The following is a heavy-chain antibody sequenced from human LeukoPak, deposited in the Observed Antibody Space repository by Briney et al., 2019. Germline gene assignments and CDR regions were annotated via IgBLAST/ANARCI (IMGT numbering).Heavy chain of an antibody. CDR3: AREVLGYCSGGSCYYFDY. Sequence: PSQTLSLTCTVSGGSISSGGYYWSWIRQHPGKGLEWIGYIYYSGSTYYNPSLKSRVTISVDTSKNQFSLKLSSVTAADTAVYYCAREVLGYCSGGSCYYFDYWGQGTLVTVSS. D-gene: IGHD2-15*01. J-gene: IGHJ4*02. V-gene: IGHV4-31*03. CDR2: IYYSGST. CDR1: GGSISSGGYY.